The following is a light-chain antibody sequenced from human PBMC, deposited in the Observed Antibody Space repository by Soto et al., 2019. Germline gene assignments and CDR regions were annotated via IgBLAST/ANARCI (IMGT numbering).Light chain of an antibody. V-gene: IGKV3-11*01. CDR1: QSVSIY. CDR2: DAS. Sequence: EVVLTQSPATLSLPPGERATLSCRASQSVSIYLAWYQQKPGQAPRLLIYDASKRDTGIPARFSGSGSGTDFTLTISSLEPEDFALYYCQQRSNWLITFGQGTRLEIK. CDR3: QQRSNWLIT. J-gene: IGKJ5*01.